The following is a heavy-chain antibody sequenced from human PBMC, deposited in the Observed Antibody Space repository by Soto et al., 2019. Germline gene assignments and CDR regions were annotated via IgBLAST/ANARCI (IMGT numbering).Heavy chain of an antibody. J-gene: IGHJ6*02. Sequence: ASVKVSCKASGYTFTSYVISWVRQAPGQGLEWMGWISAYNSNTNYAQKLQGRVTMTTDTSTSTAYMELRSLRSDDTAVYYCAIGPERGDSSSWYVASKYYYYYYGMDVWGQGTTVTVSS. CDR2: ISAYNSNT. CDR3: AIGPERGDSSSWYVASKYYYYYYGMDV. CDR1: GYTFTSYV. V-gene: IGHV1-18*01. D-gene: IGHD6-13*01.